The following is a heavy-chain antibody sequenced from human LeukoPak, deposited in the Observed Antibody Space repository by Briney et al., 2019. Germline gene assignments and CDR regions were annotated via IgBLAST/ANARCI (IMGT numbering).Heavy chain of an antibody. CDR1: GGSISSYY. CDR2: IYTSGST. Sequence: PSETLSLTCTVSGGSISSYYWSWIRQPAGKGLEWIGRIYTSGSTNYNPSLKSRVTMSVDTSKNQFSLKLSPVTAADTAVYYCERDATYDILTGYTVDYWGQGTLVTVSS. V-gene: IGHV4-4*07. CDR3: ERDATYDILTGYTVDY. J-gene: IGHJ4*02. D-gene: IGHD3-9*01.